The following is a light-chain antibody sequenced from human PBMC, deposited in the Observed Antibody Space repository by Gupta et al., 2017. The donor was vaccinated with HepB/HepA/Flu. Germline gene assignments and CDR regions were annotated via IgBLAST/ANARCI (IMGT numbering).Light chain of an antibody. CDR1: SSDVGSYNL. CDR2: EVS. Sequence: QSALTQPASVSGSPGQSITISCTGTSSDVGSYNLVSWYQQHPGKAPKLMIYEVSKRPSGVSNRFSGSKSGNTASLTISGLQAEDEADYYCCSYAGSSTWVFGGGKKRTGL. V-gene: IGLV2-23*02. CDR3: CSYAGSSTWV. J-gene: IGLJ3*02.